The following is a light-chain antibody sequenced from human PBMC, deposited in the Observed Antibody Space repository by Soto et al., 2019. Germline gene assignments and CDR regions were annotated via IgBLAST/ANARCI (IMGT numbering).Light chain of an antibody. V-gene: IGKV3-20*01. Sequence: EIVMTQSPGTLSLSPGERATLSCRASQSVSSNFLAWYQQRPGQAPRLLMDGASSSAAGIPDRFSGSGSGTDFTLTLRRLEPEDFAVYYCDHYGRSARFTVGPGTTVD. CDR2: GAS. CDR1: QSVSSNF. J-gene: IGKJ3*01. CDR3: DHYGRSARFT.